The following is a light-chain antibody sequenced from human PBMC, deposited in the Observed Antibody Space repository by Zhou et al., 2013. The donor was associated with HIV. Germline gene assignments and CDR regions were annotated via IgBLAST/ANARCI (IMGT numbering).Light chain of an antibody. J-gene: IGKJ5*01. CDR3: QQRTNWPPIT. V-gene: IGKV3D-20*02. CDR1: QSVRSMY. CDR2: DAS. Sequence: IVLTQSPGTLSLSPGERATLSCRASQSVRSMYLAWYQQKPGQPPRLLIYDASHRATGVPARFSGSGSGTDFTLTISNLEPEDFAVYYCQQRTNWPPITFGQGTRLDIK.